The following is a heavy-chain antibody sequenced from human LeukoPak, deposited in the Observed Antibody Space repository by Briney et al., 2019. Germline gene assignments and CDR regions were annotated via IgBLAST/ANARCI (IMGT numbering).Heavy chain of an antibody. CDR1: GYTFTSYD. V-gene: IGHV1-8*01. Sequence: ASVKVSCKASGYTFTSYDINWVRQATGQGLEWMGWMNPNSGNTGYAQKFQGRATMTRNTSISTAYMELSSLRSEDTAVYYCARGHYGGNWIHFGPWGQGTLVTVSS. CDR3: ARGHYGGNWIHFGP. D-gene: IGHD4-23*01. J-gene: IGHJ5*02. CDR2: MNPNSGNT.